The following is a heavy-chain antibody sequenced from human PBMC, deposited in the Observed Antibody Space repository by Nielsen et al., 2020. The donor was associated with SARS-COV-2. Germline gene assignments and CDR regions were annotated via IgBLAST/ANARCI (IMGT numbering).Heavy chain of an antibody. J-gene: IGHJ4*02. CDR2: IYSGGSST. V-gene: IGHV3-23*03. CDR3: VDGEYGDYV. CDR1: GFTFSSYA. D-gene: IGHD4-17*01. Sequence: GGSLRLSCAASGFTFSSYAMSWVRQAPGKGLEWVSVIYSGGSSTYYADSVKGRFTISRDNSKNTLYLQMNSLRAEDTAVYYCVDGEYGDYVWGQGTLVTVSS.